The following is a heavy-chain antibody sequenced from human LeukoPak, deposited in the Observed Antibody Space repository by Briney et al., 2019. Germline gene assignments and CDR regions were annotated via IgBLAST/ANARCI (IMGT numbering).Heavy chain of an antibody. D-gene: IGHD3-10*01. Sequence: SETLSLTCAVYGGSFSGYYWSWIRQPPGKGLEWIGEINHSGSTNYNPSLKSRVTISVDTSKNQFSLKLSSVTAADTAVYYCARTSSGSYYNDFNYYYMDVWGKGTTVTISS. V-gene: IGHV4-34*01. CDR2: INHSGST. CDR3: ARTSSGSYYNDFNYYYMDV. CDR1: GGSFSGYY. J-gene: IGHJ6*03.